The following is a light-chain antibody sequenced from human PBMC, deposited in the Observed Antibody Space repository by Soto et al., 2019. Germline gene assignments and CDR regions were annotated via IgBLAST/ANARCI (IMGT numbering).Light chain of an antibody. J-gene: IGKJ1*01. CDR3: MLDFRYYWA. V-gene: IGKV1-6*01. CDR2: AAS. CDR1: QAIRTA. Sequence: AIQLTHSPSSLYASVGGRVTITCRASQAIRTALGWYQQKPGKVPKLLIYAASILQSGVPSRFSGSGSGTDFTLTISSLQPEDFATYYSMLDFRYYWAFGQGNKVEIX.